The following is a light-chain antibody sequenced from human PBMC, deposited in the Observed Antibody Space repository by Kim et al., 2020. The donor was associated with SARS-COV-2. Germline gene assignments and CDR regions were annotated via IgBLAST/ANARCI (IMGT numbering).Light chain of an antibody. J-gene: IGKJ4*01. CDR1: QVIGDS. Sequence: AFEGDRVPITGRASQVIGDSLVWYQQKSGQAPNLLVYATSRLHSGVPSRFSGSGSGTDYTLTISSLQPEDFATYYCQQYSSVPLTFGGGTKVDIK. CDR2: ATS. CDR3: QQYSSVPLT. V-gene: IGKV1-NL1*01.